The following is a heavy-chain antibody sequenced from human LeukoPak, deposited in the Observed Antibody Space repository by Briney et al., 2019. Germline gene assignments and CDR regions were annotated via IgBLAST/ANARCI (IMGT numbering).Heavy chain of an antibody. J-gene: IGHJ4*02. CDR2: INYSGST. D-gene: IGHD6-19*01. Sequence: PSETLSLTCTVSGGSVSSTTYFWSWIRQPPGKGLEWIASINYSGSTYYNPSLKSRVTISVDTSENQFSLKLSSVTAADTAVYYCARGRGIAVAADYWGQGTLVTVSS. CDR1: GGSVSSTTYF. CDR3: ARGRGIAVAADY. V-gene: IGHV4-39*01.